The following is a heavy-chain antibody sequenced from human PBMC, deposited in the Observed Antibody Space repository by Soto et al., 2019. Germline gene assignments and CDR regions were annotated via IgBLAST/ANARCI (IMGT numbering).Heavy chain of an antibody. CDR3: ARTQPQCWYIAY. J-gene: IGHJ4*02. CDR2: INPSGGST. D-gene: IGHD2-8*01. V-gene: IGHV1-46*01. CDR1: GYTFTSYY. Sequence: ASVKVSCKASGYTFTSYYMHWVRQAPGQGLEWMGIINPSGGSTSYAQKFQGRVTMTRDTSTSTVYMELSSLRPEDTAVYYCARTQPQCWYIAYWGQGSLVTVSS.